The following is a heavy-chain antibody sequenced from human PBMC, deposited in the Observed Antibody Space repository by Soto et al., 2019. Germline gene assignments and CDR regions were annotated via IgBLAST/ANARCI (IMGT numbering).Heavy chain of an antibody. V-gene: IGHV4-31*03. CDR3: ARGSGRTTVY. CDR1: GDSITSGVHY. CDR2: IFYSGPT. D-gene: IGHD4-4*01. Sequence: SETLSLACTVSGDSITSGVHYWSWIRQLPGKGLEWIGYIFYSGPTYYNPSLKGRVAISVDTSKNQFSLKLSSVTAADTAVYFMARGSGRTTVYWGRGTLVTGSS. J-gene: IGHJ4*02.